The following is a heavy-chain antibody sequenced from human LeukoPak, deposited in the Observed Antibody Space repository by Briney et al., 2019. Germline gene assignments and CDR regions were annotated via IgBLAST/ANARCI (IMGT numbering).Heavy chain of an antibody. Sequence: GESLKISCKGSGYSFTSYWIGWVRQMPGKGLEWMGIIYPGDSDTRYSTSFQGQVTISADKSISTAYLQWSSLKASDTAMYYCARQYYYDSSGYYYNWFDPWGQGTLVTVSS. CDR3: ARQYYYDSSGYYYNWFDP. J-gene: IGHJ5*02. CDR2: IYPGDSDT. CDR1: GYSFTSYW. D-gene: IGHD3-22*01. V-gene: IGHV5-51*01.